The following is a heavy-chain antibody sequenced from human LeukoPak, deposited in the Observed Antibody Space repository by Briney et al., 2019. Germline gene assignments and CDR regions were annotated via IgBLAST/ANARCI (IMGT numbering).Heavy chain of an antibody. CDR3: ARSPTYYYDSSGYCLLN. V-gene: IGHV1-69*04. CDR1: GGTFISYA. CDR2: IIPILGIA. J-gene: IGHJ4*02. D-gene: IGHD3-22*01. Sequence: GASVKVSCKASGGTFISYAISWVRQAPGQGLEWMGRIIPILGIANYAQKFQGRVTITADKSTSTAYMELSSLRSEDTAVYYCARSPTYYYDSSGYCLLNWGQGTLVTVSS.